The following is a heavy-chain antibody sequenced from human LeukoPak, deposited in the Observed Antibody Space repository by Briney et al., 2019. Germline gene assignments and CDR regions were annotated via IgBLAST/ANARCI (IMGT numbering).Heavy chain of an antibody. V-gene: IGHV1-24*01. CDR2: FDPEDGET. J-gene: IGHJ4*02. Sequence: GASVTVSCTVSGYTLTELSMHWVRQAPGKGLEWMGGFDPEDGETIYTQKFQGRVTMTEDTSTDTAYMELSSLRSEDTAVYYCATGGGRSSGYFEWCYFDYWGQGTLVTVSS. D-gene: IGHD3-22*01. CDR3: ATGGGRSSGYFEWCYFDY. CDR1: GYTLTELS.